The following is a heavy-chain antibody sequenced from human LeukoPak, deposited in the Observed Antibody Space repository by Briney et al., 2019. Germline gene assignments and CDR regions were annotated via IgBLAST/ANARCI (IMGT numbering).Heavy chain of an antibody. D-gene: IGHD3-3*01. CDR1: GGSFSGYY. J-gene: IGHJ4*02. CDR2: INHSGST. V-gene: IGHV4-34*01. Sequence: SETLSLTCAVYGGSFSGYYWSWIRQPPGKGLEWIGEINHSGSTNYNPSLKRRVTISVDTSKNQFSLKLSSVTAADTAVYYCARGSSGYLIDYWGQGTLVTVSS. CDR3: ARGSSGYLIDY.